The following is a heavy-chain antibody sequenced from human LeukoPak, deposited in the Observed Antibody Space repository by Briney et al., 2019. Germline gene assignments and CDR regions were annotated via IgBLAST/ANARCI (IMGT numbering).Heavy chain of an antibody. D-gene: IGHD3/OR15-3a*01. CDR3: ARDLDDSSLDY. CDR1: GFTFSSYE. V-gene: IGHV3-21*01. CDR2: ITSSSSYI. J-gene: IGHJ4*02. Sequence: GGSLRLSCAASGFTFSSYEMNWVRQAPGKGLEWVSSITSSSSYIYYADSVKGRFTISRDNAKNSLYLQMNSLRAEDTAVYYCARDLDDSSLDYWGQETLVTVSS.